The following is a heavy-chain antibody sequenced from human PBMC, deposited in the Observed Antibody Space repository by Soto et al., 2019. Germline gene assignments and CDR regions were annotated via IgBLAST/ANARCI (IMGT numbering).Heavy chain of an antibody. J-gene: IGHJ4*02. D-gene: IGHD2-8*01. CDR3: ARGNDANDC. Sequence: QLQLQESGSGLVKPSQTLSLTCAGSGGSISSVGYSCSWIRQPTGKGLEWIGYIYHSGSTYYNPSLNSRVTISMDTTKNKFSLELSSVTAAATAVCFCARGNDANDCWSQVWLVTVTS. CDR2: IYHSGST. V-gene: IGHV4-30-2*01. CDR1: GGSISSVGYS.